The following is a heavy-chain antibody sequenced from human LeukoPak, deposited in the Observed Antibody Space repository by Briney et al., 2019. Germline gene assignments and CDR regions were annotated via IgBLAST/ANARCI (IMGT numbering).Heavy chain of an antibody. Sequence: SETLSLTCTVSGGSISSSSYYWGWIRQSPGKGLEWIGSIYYSGSTYYNPSLKSPVTISVDTSKNQFSLKLDSVTAADTAVYYCASPTTMTTAIEYWGQGTLVTVSS. CDR1: GGSISSSSYY. V-gene: IGHV4-39*01. J-gene: IGHJ4*02. CDR2: IYYSGST. CDR3: ASPTTMTTAIEY. D-gene: IGHD4-17*01.